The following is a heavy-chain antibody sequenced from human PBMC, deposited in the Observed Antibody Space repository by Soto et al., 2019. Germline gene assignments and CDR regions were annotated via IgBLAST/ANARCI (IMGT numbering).Heavy chain of an antibody. Sequence: QVQLVQSGAEVKKPGASVKVSCKASGYTFTGYYMHWVRQAPGQGLEWMGWINPNSGGTNYAQKFQGRVTMTRETSISTAYMELSRLRSDDTAVYYCATDYYGSGSYYQYNWFDPWGQGTLVTVSS. CDR1: GYTFTGYY. D-gene: IGHD3-10*01. J-gene: IGHJ5*02. V-gene: IGHV1-2*02. CDR3: ATDYYGSGSYYQYNWFDP. CDR2: INPNSGGT.